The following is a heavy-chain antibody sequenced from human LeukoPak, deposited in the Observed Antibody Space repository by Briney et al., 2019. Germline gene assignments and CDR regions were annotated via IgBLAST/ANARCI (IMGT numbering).Heavy chain of an antibody. CDR2: ISWNSGSI. J-gene: IGHJ4*02. V-gene: IGHV3-9*01. Sequence: GGSLRLSCAASGFTFDDYAMHWVRQAPGKGLEWVSGISWNSGSIGYADSVRGRFTISRDNAKNTLYLQMNSLRAEDTAVYYCARDRLPWGQGTLVTVSS. CDR1: GFTFDDYA. CDR3: ARDRLP.